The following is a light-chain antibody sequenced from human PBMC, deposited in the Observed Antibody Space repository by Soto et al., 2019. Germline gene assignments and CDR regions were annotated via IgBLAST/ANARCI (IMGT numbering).Light chain of an antibody. J-gene: IGKJ1*01. CDR2: AAS. CDR1: RCIDTY. V-gene: IGKV1-39*01. CDR3: QQTYGARG. Sequence: QMTQSPSSLSASVGDRVPITCRASRCIDTYLNWYQQKPGKAPKVLIYAASSWQRGVPARFSGRRSETDFALTISSLQPEDSATYFCQQTYGARGFGQGSKVDTK.